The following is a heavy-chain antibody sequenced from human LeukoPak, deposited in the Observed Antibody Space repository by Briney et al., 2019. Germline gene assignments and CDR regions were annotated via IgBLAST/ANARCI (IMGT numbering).Heavy chain of an antibody. CDR1: GYTFTSYW. D-gene: IGHD1-26*01. CDR2: FYPGDSDT. J-gene: IGHJ4*02. Sequence: GGSLKISCKGSGYTFTSYWIGWVRQMPGKGLEWMGFFYPGDSDTRYSPSFQGQVTISADKSISTAYLQWSSLKASDTAMYYCAMSLVGANLRFDYWGQGTLVTVSS. CDR3: AMSLVGANLRFDY. V-gene: IGHV5-51*01.